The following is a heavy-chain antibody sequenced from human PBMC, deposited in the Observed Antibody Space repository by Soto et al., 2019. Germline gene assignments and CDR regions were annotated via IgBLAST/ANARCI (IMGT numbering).Heavy chain of an antibody. V-gene: IGHV1-3*01. CDR2: INAGNGRT. CDR1: GYTFTNYA. D-gene: IGHD6-19*01. J-gene: IGHJ4*02. Sequence: QVQLVQSGAEVNKPGASVKVSCKSSGYTFTNYAIHWVRQGPGQRLEWMGWINAGNGRTKYSLRFQGRVTISRDTSASTAYMELSSLRSEDTAVYFCARDGPVAGYTNFDYWGQGTLVTVSS. CDR3: ARDGPVAGYTNFDY.